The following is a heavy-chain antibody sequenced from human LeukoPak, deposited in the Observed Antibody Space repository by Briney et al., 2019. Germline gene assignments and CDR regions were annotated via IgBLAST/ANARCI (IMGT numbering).Heavy chain of an antibody. D-gene: IGHD2-21*02. CDR2: VDPEDGET. CDR3: ATGGIVVVTASFDY. Sequence: GASVKISCKVSGYTFTDYYMHWVQQAPGKGLEWMGLVDPEDGETIYAEKFQGRVTITADTSTDTAYVELSSLRSEDTAVYYCATGGIVVVTASFDYWGQGTLVTVSS. J-gene: IGHJ4*02. V-gene: IGHV1-69-2*01. CDR1: GYTFTDYY.